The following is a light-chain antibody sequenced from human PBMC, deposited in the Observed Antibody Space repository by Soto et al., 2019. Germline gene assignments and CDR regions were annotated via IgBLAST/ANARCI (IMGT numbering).Light chain of an antibody. CDR3: QQYYSTPLT. Sequence: DIVMTQSPDSLAVSLGERATINCKSSQSVLYSSNNKKYLAWYQQKPGQPPKLLIYWASTRESGVPDRFSGSGSETDFTLTNSSLQAEDVAVYYCQQYYSTPLTFGGGTKVEIK. V-gene: IGKV4-1*01. CDR1: QSVLYSSNNKKY. J-gene: IGKJ4*01. CDR2: WAS.